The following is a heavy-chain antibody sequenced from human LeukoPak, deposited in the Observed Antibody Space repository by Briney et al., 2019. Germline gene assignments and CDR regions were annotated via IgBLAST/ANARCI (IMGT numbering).Heavy chain of an antibody. CDR1: GGSINSYY. D-gene: IGHD2-15*01. CDR2: IYYSGGT. J-gene: IGHJ5*02. V-gene: IGHV4-59*01. Sequence: SETLSLTCTVSGGSINSYYWSWIRQPPGKGLEWIGDIYYSGGTNYNPSLKSRVTISVDTSKNQFSLELSSVTAADTAVYYCVRDRSSGDWFDPWGQGILVTVSS. CDR3: VRDRSSGDWFDP.